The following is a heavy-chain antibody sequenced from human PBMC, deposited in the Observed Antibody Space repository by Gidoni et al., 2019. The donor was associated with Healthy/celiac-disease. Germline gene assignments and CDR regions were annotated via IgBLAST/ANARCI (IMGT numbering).Heavy chain of an antibody. J-gene: IGHJ4*02. Sequence: EVQLVESGGGLVKPGGSLRLSCEASGLTFSSYSMNWGRQAPGKGLGLVSSISSSTSYIYYADAVKGRFTISRDNAKNSLYLQMNSLRAEDTAVYYCARGTEPRGRTVGHWGQGTLVTVSS. CDR1: GLTFSSYS. D-gene: IGHD1-1*01. V-gene: IGHV3-21*01. CDR2: ISSSTSYI. CDR3: ARGTEPRGRTVGH.